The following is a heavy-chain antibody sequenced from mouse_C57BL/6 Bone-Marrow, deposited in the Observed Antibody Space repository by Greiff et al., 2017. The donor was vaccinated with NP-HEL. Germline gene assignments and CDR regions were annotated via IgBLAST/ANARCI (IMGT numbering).Heavy chain of an antibody. J-gene: IGHJ4*01. V-gene: IGHV5-16*01. CDR1: GFTFSDYY. CDR3: AREGGLRRRTYAMDY. Sequence: EVKVVESEGGLVQPGSSMKLSCTASGFTFSDYYMAWVRQVPEKGLEWVANINYDGSSTYYLDSLKGRFIISRDNAKNILYLQMRSLKSEDTATYYCAREGGLRRRTYAMDYGGQGTAVTVSS. CDR2: INYDGSST. D-gene: IGHD2-4*01.